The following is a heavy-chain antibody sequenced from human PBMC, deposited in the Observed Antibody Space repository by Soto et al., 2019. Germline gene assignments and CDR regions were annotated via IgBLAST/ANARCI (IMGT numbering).Heavy chain of an antibody. CDR2: IYYSGST. CDR3: ARKSGAVDGVDY. D-gene: IGHD6-19*01. CDR1: GGSISSSTYY. Sequence: SETLSLTCTVSGGSISSSTYYWGWIRQPPGKGLEWIGSIYYSGSTYYNPSLKSRVTISVDTSQNQFSLKLRSVTAADTAVYYCARKSGAVDGVDYWGQGTLVTVSS. V-gene: IGHV4-39*01. J-gene: IGHJ4*02.